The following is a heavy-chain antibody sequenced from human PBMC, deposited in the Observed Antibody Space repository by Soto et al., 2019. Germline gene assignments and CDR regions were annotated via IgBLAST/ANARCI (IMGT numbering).Heavy chain of an antibody. CDR2: ISGSGVNT. D-gene: IGHD6-13*01. CDR3: AKDLRGYVTTWSVH. J-gene: IGHJ5*02. V-gene: IGHV3-23*01. Sequence: GGSLRLSCAASGFTFSSYALSWVRQAPGKGLEWVSGISGSGVNTYYADSVKGRFTISRDNSKNTLYLQVSSLRAEDTAVYYCAKDLRGYVTTWSVHWGLGTLVTVSS. CDR1: GFTFSSYA.